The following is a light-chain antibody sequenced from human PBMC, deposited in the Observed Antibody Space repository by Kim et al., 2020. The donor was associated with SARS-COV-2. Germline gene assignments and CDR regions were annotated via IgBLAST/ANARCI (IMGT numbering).Light chain of an antibody. CDR2: GKN. J-gene: IGLJ2*01. V-gene: IGLV3-19*01. Sequence: VALGQTVRITCQGDSLRSYYANWYQQKQGQAPIVVIYGKNNRPSGIPDRFSGSSSGNTASLTITGTQAGDEANYYCNSRDSNDNVVFGGGTQLTVL. CDR3: NSRDSNDNVV. CDR1: SLRSYY.